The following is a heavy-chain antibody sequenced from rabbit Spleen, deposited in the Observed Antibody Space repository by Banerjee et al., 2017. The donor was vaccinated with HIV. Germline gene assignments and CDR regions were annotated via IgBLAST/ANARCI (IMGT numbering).Heavy chain of an antibody. CDR2: INTYTGKS. CDR3: ARDWAGSSYSDL. Sequence: QEQLEESGGGLVKPEGSLTLTCKASGFSFSDGDVVCWVRQAPGKGLEWIACINTYTGKSVYASWATGRFTVSRTSSTTVTLQMTSLTAADTATYFCARDWAGSSYSDLWGPGTLVTVS. D-gene: IGHD8-1*01. CDR1: GFSFSDGDV. J-gene: IGHJ4*01. V-gene: IGHV1S45*01.